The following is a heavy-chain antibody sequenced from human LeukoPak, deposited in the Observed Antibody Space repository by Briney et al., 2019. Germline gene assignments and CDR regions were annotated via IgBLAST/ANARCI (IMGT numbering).Heavy chain of an antibody. V-gene: IGHV4-59*01. CDR2: MYNSGST. CDR1: GGSISGSY. J-gene: IGHJ4*02. CDR3: ARGIESYGGYGY. D-gene: IGHD4-17*01. Sequence: SETLSLTCTVSGGSISGSYWSWIRQPPGKGLEWIAYMYNSGSTNFNPSLKSRVTISIDTSKNQFSLKLSSLTAADTAIYYCARGIESYGGYGYWGQGILVTVSS.